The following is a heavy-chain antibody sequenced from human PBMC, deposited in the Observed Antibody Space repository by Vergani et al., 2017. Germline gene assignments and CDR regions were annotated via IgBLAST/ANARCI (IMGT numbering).Heavy chain of an antibody. Sequence: VELLESGGGLAQPGGSLRVSCSASGFRVTTYYMSWVRQAPGKGLEWVSVIKSDGRTSYAESVRGRLTISRDTSRNAVYLQMNILRVEDTGVYYCTRSECSGTTCYGHYFDLWGHGILVTGSS. CDR1: GFRVTTYY. J-gene: IGHJ4*01. CDR2: IKSDGRT. V-gene: IGHV3-66*02. D-gene: IGHD2-15*01. CDR3: TRSECSGTTCYGHYFDL.